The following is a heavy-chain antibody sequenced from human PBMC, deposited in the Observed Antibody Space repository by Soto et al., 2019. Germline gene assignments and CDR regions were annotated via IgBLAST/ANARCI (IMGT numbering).Heavy chain of an antibody. CDR2: TNHSGST. D-gene: IGHD3-3*01. V-gene: IGHV4-34*01. CDR1: GGSFSGYY. J-gene: IGHJ3*02. CDR3: ARGYDFWSGLDAFDI. Sequence: PSETLSLTCAVYGGSFSGYYWSWIRQPPGKGLEWIGETNHSGSTNYNPSLKSRVTISVDTSKNQFSLKLSSVTAADTAVYYCARGYDFWSGLDAFDIWGQGTMVTVSS.